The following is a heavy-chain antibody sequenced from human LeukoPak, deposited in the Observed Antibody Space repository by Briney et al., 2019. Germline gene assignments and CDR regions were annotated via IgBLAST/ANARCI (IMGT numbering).Heavy chain of an antibody. J-gene: IGHJ6*03. CDR2: LYYSGST. V-gene: IGHV4-34*01. CDR3: ARHKMVRGIGYYYYMDV. Sequence: SETLSLTCAVYGGSFSGYYWSWIRQPPGKGLEWIGSLYYSGSTYYNPSLKSRVTISVDTSKNQFSLKLSSVTAADTAVYYCARHKMVRGIGYYYYMDVWGKGTTVTISS. D-gene: IGHD3-10*01. CDR1: GGSFSGYY.